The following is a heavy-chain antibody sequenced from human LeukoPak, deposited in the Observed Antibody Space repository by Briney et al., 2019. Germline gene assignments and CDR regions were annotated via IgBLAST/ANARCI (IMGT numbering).Heavy chain of an antibody. CDR1: GYSISSGYY. CDR3: AREGGYSSN. V-gene: IGHV4-38-2*02. D-gene: IGHD6-13*01. J-gene: IGHJ4*02. Sequence: PSETLSLTCTVSGYSISSGYYWGWIRQPPGKGLEWIGSIYHSGSTYYNPSLKSRVTISVDTSKNQFSLKLSSVTAADTAVYYCAREGGYSSNWGQGTLVTVSS. CDR2: IYHSGST.